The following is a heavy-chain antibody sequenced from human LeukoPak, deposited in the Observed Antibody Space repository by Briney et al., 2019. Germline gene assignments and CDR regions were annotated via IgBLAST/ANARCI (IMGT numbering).Heavy chain of an antibody. Sequence: SETLSLTCTVSGGSISSYYWSWIRQPAGKGLEWIGRIYTSGSTNYNPSLKSRVTMLVDTSKNQFSLKLSSVTAADTAVYYCARDSRYCSGGSCSSRYYYYYMDVWGKGTTVTISS. J-gene: IGHJ6*03. CDR2: IYTSGST. D-gene: IGHD2-15*01. V-gene: IGHV4-4*07. CDR3: ARDSRYCSGGSCSSRYYYYYMDV. CDR1: GGSISSYY.